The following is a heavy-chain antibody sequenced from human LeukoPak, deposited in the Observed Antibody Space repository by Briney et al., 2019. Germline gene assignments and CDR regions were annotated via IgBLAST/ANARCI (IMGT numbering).Heavy chain of an antibody. J-gene: IGHJ6*03. CDR2: IKQDGSEK. Sequence: QPGGSLRLSCAASGFTFSSYSMNWVRQAPGKGLEWVVNIKQDGSEKYYVDSGKGRFTISRDNAKNSLYLQMNSLRAEDTAVYYCARDFRYYYGSGSYYKGYYYYYYMDVWGKGTTVTVSS. D-gene: IGHD3-10*01. CDR1: GFTFSSYS. CDR3: ARDFRYYYGSGSYYKGYYYYYYMDV. V-gene: IGHV3-7*01.